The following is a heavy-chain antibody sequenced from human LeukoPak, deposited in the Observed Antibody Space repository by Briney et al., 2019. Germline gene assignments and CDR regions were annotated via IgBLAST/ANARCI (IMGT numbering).Heavy chain of an antibody. CDR1: GGSISSGDYY. CDR3: ARTLSYYYDSSGYYRYFDY. Sequence: SETLSLTCTVSGGSISSGDYYWSWIRQPPGKGLEWIGYIYYSGSTYYNPSLKSRVTISVDTSKNQFSLKPSSVTAADTAVYYCARTLSYYYDSSGYYRYFDYWGQGTLVTVSS. V-gene: IGHV4-30-4*01. D-gene: IGHD3-22*01. CDR2: IYYSGST. J-gene: IGHJ4*02.